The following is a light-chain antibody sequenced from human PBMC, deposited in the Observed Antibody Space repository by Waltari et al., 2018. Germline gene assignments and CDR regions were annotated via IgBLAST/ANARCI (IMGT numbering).Light chain of an antibody. V-gene: IGLV1-47*01. J-gene: IGLJ3*02. CDR3: ATWDDSLGGLWV. CDR2: GNT. CDR1: SFNIGSNS. Sequence: QSVLTQPPSASGTPGQRVTISCSGSSFNIGSNSVHWYQQLPGTAPKLLMYGNTPRPEGVPDRFSSSKPGTAVSLAIIGRRSEDEAIYYCATWDDSLGGLWVFGGGTKVTVL.